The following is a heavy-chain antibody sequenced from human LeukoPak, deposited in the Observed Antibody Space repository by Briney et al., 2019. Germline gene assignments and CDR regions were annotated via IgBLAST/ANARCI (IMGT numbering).Heavy chain of an antibody. D-gene: IGHD1-26*01. J-gene: IGHJ3*02. CDR2: IYHSGNT. CDR1: GVSISSGSYY. Sequence: SETLSLTCTVSGVSISSGSYYWSWIRQPPGKGLEWIGEIYHSGNTNYNPSLKSRVTISVDTSNNHFSLKLSSVTAADTAVYYCAREDTYSGSYYYAFDIWGQGTMVTVSS. V-gene: IGHV4-39*02. CDR3: AREDTYSGSYYYAFDI.